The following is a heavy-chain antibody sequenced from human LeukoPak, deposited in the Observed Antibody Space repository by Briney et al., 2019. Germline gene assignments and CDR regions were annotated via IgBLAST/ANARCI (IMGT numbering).Heavy chain of an antibody. CDR1: GFNFSSYD. V-gene: IGHV3-23*01. Sequence: GGSLRLSCAASGFNFSSYDMSWVRLAPGEGLEWVSGISGSGSSTYYADSVKGRFTISRDNSKNTLYLQMNSLRAEDTAVYYCAKDIEYCSGGSCYPDAFDIWGQGTMVTVSS. CDR3: AKDIEYCSGGSCYPDAFDI. D-gene: IGHD2-15*01. J-gene: IGHJ3*02. CDR2: ISGSGSST.